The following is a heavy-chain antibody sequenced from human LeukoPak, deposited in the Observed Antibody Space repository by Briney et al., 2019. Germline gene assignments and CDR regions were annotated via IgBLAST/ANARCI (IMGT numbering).Heavy chain of an antibody. J-gene: IGHJ3*02. D-gene: IGHD3-10*01. Sequence: SETLSLTCAVSGGSFSGYSWNWIRQPPGKGLEWIGEINHGGSTNYNPSLKSRLTISLDTSRNQFSLRLNSVTAADTAVYYCAKSNGYGLVDIWGQGTMVTVSS. CDR1: GGSFSGYS. V-gene: IGHV4-34*01. CDR2: INHGGST. CDR3: AKSNGYGLVDI.